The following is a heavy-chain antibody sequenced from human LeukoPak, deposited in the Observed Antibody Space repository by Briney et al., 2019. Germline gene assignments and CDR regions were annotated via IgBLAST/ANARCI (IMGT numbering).Heavy chain of an antibody. Sequence: GGSLRLSCAASGFTFSSYGMNWVRQAPGKGLEWVSSISSSSSYIYYADSVKGRFTISRDNSKNTLYLQMNSLRAEDTAVYYCAKASGPGADYMDVWGKGTTVTVSS. V-gene: IGHV3-21*04. CDR2: ISSSSSYI. J-gene: IGHJ6*03. D-gene: IGHD2-8*02. CDR1: GFTFSSYG. CDR3: AKASGPGADYMDV.